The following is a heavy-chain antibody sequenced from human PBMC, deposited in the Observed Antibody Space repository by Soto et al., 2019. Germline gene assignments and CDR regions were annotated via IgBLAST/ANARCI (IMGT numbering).Heavy chain of an antibody. D-gene: IGHD5-18*01. CDR3: AYPSAGGYSYGYVYYYGMDV. CDR2: IIPILGTA. Sequence: QVQLVQSGAEVKKPGSSVKVSCKASGGTFSSYAISWVRQAPGQGLEWMGGIIPILGTANYAQKFQGRVTITADESTSTAYMELSSLRSEDTAVYYCAYPSAGGYSYGYVYYYGMDVWGQGTTVTVSS. V-gene: IGHV1-69*01. J-gene: IGHJ6*02. CDR1: GGTFSSYA.